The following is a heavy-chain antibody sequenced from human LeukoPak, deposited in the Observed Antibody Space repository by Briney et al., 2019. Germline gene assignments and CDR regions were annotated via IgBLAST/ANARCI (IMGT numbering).Heavy chain of an antibody. Sequence: PGGSLRLSCAASGFTVSSNYMSWVRQAPGKGLEWVSVIYSGGSTYYADSVKGRFTISRDNSKNTLYLQMNSLRAEDTAVYYCARDRLGWYRDAFDIWGQGTMVTVSS. D-gene: IGHD6-19*01. CDR3: ARDRLGWYRDAFDI. CDR2: IYSGGST. V-gene: IGHV3-53*01. J-gene: IGHJ3*02. CDR1: GFTVSSNY.